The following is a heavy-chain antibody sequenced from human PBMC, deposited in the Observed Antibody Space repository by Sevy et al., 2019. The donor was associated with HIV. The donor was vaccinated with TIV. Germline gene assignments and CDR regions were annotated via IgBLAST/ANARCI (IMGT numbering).Heavy chain of an antibody. CDR1: GGTFSSYA. Sequence: ASVKVSCKASGGTFSSYAISWVRQAPGQGLEWMGGIIPIFGTANYAQKFQGRVTITADESTSTAYMELSSLRSEDAAVYYCARASLYCSGGSCYPYYYYYGMDVWGQGTTVTVSS. CDR2: IIPIFGTA. V-gene: IGHV1-69*13. D-gene: IGHD2-15*01. CDR3: ARASLYCSGGSCYPYYYYYGMDV. J-gene: IGHJ6*02.